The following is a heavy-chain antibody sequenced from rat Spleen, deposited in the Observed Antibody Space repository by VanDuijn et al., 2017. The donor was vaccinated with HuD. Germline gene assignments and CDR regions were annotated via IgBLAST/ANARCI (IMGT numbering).Heavy chain of an antibody. CDR2: ISTAGSNT. Sequence: EVQLVESGGGLVQPGGSLKLSCAASGFIFNSYYMVWVRQAPTKGLEWVAYISTAGSNTFYRDSVKGRFTISRDNAKSTLYLQMDSLRSEDTATYYCAREADIPFHYFDYWGQGTLVTVSS. CDR3: AREADIPFHYFDY. V-gene: IGHV5-27*01. D-gene: IGHD2-3*01. J-gene: IGHJ3*01. CDR1: GFIFNSYY.